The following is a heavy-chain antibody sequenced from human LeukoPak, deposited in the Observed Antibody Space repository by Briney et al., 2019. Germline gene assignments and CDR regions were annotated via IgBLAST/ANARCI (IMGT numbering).Heavy chain of an antibody. CDR3: ARTAYSYVGTGSTYSDYYYCGLDV. CDR2: ISHSSTYI. J-gene: IGHJ6*02. Sequence: GGSLRLSCAASGFNFKTYSMNWVRQAPGKGLEWVSSISHSSTYINYAASVRGRFSVSRDNAKNSVYLQMNRLSAEDTAVYYCARTAYSYVGTGSTYSDYYYCGLDVWGQGTTVTVSS. CDR1: GFNFKTYS. D-gene: IGHD3-10*02. V-gene: IGHV3-21*01.